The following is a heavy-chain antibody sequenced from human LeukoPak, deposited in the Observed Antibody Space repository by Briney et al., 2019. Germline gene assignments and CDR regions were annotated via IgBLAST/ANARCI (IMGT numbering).Heavy chain of an antibody. V-gene: IGHV1-8*01. J-gene: IGHJ3*02. Sequence: ASVKVSCKASGYTFTSYDINWVRQATGQGLEWMGWMNPNSGNTGYAQKFQGRVTMTRNTSISTAYMELSSLRSEDTAVCYCARELGDIVATFDAFDIWGQGTMVTVSS. CDR2: MNPNSGNT. CDR3: ARELGDIVATFDAFDI. D-gene: IGHD5-12*01. CDR1: GYTFTSYD.